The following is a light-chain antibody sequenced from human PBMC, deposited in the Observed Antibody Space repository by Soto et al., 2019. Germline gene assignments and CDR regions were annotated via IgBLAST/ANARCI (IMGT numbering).Light chain of an antibody. CDR2: DAS. Sequence: DIQMTQSPSTLSASVGDRVIITCRASQSISTRLAWFQQKPGKAPNLLIYDASNLEGGVPSRFSGSGSGTEITLTISSLQPDDFSTYYCQQYNRYPYTFGQGTKLEIK. CDR3: QQYNRYPYT. J-gene: IGKJ2*01. CDR1: QSISTR. V-gene: IGKV1-5*01.